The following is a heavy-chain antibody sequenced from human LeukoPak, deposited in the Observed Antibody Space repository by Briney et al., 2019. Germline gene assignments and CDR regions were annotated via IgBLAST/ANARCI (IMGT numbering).Heavy chain of an antibody. J-gene: IGHJ4*02. CDR1: GFTFSSYA. CDR3: ARGHGDFDY. D-gene: IGHD3-10*01. Sequence: GGSLRLSCAASGFTFSSYAMSWVRQAPGKGLEWVSTISGSGGSTYYADSVKGRFTISRDNSKNTLYLQMYSLRAEDTAVYYCARGHGDFDYWGQGTLVTVSS. CDR2: ISGSGGST. V-gene: IGHV3-23*01.